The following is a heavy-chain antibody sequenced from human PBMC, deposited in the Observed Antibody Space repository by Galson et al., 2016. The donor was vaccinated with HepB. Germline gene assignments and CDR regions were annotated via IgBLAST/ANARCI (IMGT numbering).Heavy chain of an antibody. Sequence: SLRLSCAVSGFTFSTYSMNWVRQAPGKGLEWVSYIGSGSTTIYYADSVKGRFTISRDNAKNSLYLQMNSLRDDDTAVYYCAREGGQQVVRWERLRKVFYYYPMDVWGQGTMVTVSS. J-gene: IGHJ6*02. CDR2: IGSGSTTI. V-gene: IGHV3-48*02. D-gene: IGHD6-13*01. CDR1: GFTFSTYS. CDR3: AREGGQQVVRWERLRKVFYYYPMDV.